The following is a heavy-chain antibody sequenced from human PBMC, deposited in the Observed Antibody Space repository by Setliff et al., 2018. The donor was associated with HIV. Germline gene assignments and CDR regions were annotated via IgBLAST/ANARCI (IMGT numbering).Heavy chain of an antibody. CDR3: ARDLPDLTGRSLDP. J-gene: IGHJ5*02. CDR2: IYSGGST. CDR1: GGSFSSGGYY. D-gene: IGHD7-27*01. V-gene: IGHV4-61*08. Sequence: SETLSLTCTVSGGSFSSGGYYWTWIRQHPGEGLEWIGHIYSGGSTNYNPSLNSRVTMSVDTSKNQFSLKLNSVTAADTAVYYCARDLPDLTGRSLDPWGQGTLVTVSS.